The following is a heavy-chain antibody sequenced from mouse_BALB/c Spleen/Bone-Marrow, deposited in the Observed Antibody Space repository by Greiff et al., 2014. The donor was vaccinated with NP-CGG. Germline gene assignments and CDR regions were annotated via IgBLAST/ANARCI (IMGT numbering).Heavy chain of an antibody. CDR3: ERSATMIFAY. CDR2: INPSTGYT. J-gene: IGHJ3*01. D-gene: IGHD2-4*01. Sequence: VQLQQSGAELAKPGASVKMSCKASGYTFTSYWMHWVKQRPGQGLGWIGYINPSTGYTEYNQKFEDMATLTADKSSSTAYMQRSSLTSEDSAVYYCERSATMIFAYWGQGTLVTVSA. V-gene: IGHV1-7*01. CDR1: GYTFTSYW.